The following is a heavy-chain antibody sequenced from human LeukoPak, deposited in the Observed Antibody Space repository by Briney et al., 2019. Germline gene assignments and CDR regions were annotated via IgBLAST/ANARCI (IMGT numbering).Heavy chain of an antibody. CDR1: GYTFTSYD. V-gene: IGHV1-8*01. J-gene: IGHJ6*02. CDR3: ARGVLTTVTTVWYYYYGMDV. CDR2: MNPNSGNT. D-gene: IGHD4-17*01. Sequence: GASVKVSCKASGYTFTSYDINWVRQATGQGLEWMGWMNPNSGNTGYAQKFQGRVTMTRNTSISTAYMELSSLRSEDTAVYYCARGVLTTVTTVWYYYYGMDVWGQGTTVTVSS.